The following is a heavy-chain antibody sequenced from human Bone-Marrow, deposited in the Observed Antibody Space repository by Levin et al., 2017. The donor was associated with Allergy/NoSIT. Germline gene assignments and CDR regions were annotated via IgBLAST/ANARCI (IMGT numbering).Heavy chain of an antibody. Sequence: SGGSLRLSCAASGFAFENYAMSWVRQAPGKGLEWVSVITSSGSSTDDADYVKGRFTISRDNSKNTLSLQMNSLRAEDTALYYCAKGSPVVLGAFDLWGQGTMVSVSS. V-gene: IGHV3-23*01. CDR1: GFAFENYA. D-gene: IGHD3-10*01. CDR3: AKGSPVVLGAFDL. CDR2: ITSSGSST. J-gene: IGHJ3*01.